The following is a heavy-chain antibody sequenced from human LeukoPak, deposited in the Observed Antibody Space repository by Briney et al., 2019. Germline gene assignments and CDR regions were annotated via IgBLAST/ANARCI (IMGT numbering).Heavy chain of an antibody. CDR2: IIPIFGST. D-gene: IGHD6-13*01. CDR1: GGIFSSYA. Sequence: ASVKVSCKASGGIFSSYAISWVRQAPGQGLVWMGGIIPIFGSTTYAQKFQGRLTITTDESTSTAYMELSSLRSEDTAVYYCVQSATSSWYDAFHIWGQGTMVTVSS. CDR3: VQSATSSWYDAFHI. V-gene: IGHV1-69*05. J-gene: IGHJ3*02.